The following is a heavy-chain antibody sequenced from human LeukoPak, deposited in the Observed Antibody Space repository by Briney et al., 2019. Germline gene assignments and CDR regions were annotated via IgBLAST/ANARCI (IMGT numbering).Heavy chain of an antibody. J-gene: IGHJ6*02. CDR3: ARDEQLGLYYYGMDV. CDR2: ISSSSSYI. Sequence: PGGSLRLSCAASGFTFSSYSMNWVRQAPGKGLEWVSSISSSSSYIYYADSVKGRFTISRDNAKNSLYLQMNSLRAEDTAVYYCARDEQLGLYYYGMDVWGQGTTVTVSS. CDR1: GFTFSSYS. D-gene: IGHD6-6*01. V-gene: IGHV3-21*04.